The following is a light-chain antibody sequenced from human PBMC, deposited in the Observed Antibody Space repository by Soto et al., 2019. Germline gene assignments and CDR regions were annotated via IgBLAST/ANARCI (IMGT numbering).Light chain of an antibody. V-gene: IGKV3-20*01. CDR1: QSVSSSY. CDR3: QQYGSSPPYT. J-gene: IGKJ2*01. Sequence: EIVLTQSPGTLSLSPGERATLSCMASQSVSSSYLAGYQQKPGQAPRLLIYGASSRATGIPDRFSGSGSGTDFTHTISRLEPEDFAVYYCQQYGSSPPYTFGQGTKLEIK. CDR2: GAS.